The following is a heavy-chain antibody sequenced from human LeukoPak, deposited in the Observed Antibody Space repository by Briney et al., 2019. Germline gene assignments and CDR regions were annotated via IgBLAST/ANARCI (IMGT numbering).Heavy chain of an antibody. J-gene: IGHJ6*02. CDR1: GGSISYYY. CDR2: IYYSGSA. V-gene: IGHV4-59*01. CDR3: ARVGGTNYYDYGMDV. D-gene: IGHD3-16*01. Sequence: PSETLSLTCTVSGGSISYYYWSWIRQPPGKGLEWIGYIYYSGSANYDPSLKSRVTISVDTSKNQFSLKLSSVTAADTAVYYCARVGGTNYYDYGMDVWGQGTTVTVSS.